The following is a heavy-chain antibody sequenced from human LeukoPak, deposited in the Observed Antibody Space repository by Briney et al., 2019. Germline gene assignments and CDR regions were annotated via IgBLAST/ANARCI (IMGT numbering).Heavy chain of an antibody. Sequence: PGGSLRLSCAASGFTFSSYWMHWVRQAPGKGLVWVSRINSDGSSTSYADSVKGRFTISRDNAKNTLYLQMNSLRGEDTAVYYCARVFNQNVFDIWGQGTMVTVSS. V-gene: IGHV3-74*01. CDR2: INSDGSST. CDR1: GFTFSSYW. CDR3: ARVFNQNVFDI. D-gene: IGHD1-14*01. J-gene: IGHJ3*02.